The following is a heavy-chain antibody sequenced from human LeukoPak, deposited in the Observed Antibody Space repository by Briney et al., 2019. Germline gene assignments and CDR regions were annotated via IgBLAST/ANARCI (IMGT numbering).Heavy chain of an antibody. CDR2: ISYDGGNK. CDR1: GFTFSTYG. V-gene: IGHV3-30*18. Sequence: PGGSLRLSCTASGFTFSTYGMHWVRQAPGKGLEWVALISYDGGNKYYADSVKGRFTISRDNSKNTLYLQMNTLRAEDTAVYYCAKELTGWYFDLWGQGTLVTVSS. J-gene: IGHJ2*01. D-gene: IGHD3-9*01. CDR3: AKELTGWYFDL.